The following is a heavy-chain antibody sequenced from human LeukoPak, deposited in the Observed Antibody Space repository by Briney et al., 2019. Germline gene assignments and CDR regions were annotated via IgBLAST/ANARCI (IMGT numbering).Heavy chain of an antibody. CDR2: ISSSSSYI. CDR1: GFTFSSYS. Sequence: GGSLRLSCAASGFTFSSYSMNWVRQAPGKGLEWVPSISSSSSYIYYADSVKGRFTISRDNAKNSLYLQMNSLRAEDTAVYYCARDGYDYVWGSYRYGYWGQGTLVTVSS. D-gene: IGHD3-16*02. V-gene: IGHV3-21*01. CDR3: ARDGYDYVWGSYRYGY. J-gene: IGHJ4*02.